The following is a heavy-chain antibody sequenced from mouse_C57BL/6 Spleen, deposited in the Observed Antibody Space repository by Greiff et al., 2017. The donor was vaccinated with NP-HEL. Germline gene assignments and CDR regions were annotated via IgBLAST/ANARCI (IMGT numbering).Heavy chain of an antibody. CDR3: ARELSDWYFDV. V-gene: IGHV1-81*01. D-gene: IGHD4-1*01. J-gene: IGHJ1*03. CDR2: IYPRSGNT. Sequence: QVQLQQSGAELARPGASVKLSCTASGYTFTSYGISWVKQSTGQGLEWIGEIYPRSGNTYYNEKFKGKATLTADKSSSTAYMELRSLTSADSAVSCYARELSDWYFDVWGTGTTVTVSS. CDR1: GYTFTSYG.